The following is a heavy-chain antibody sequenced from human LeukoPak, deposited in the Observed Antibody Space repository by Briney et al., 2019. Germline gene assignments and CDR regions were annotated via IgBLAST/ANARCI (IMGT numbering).Heavy chain of an antibody. CDR3: ATKEPSTSGWSY. CDR2: IKEDGSEK. J-gene: IGHJ4*02. D-gene: IGHD6-19*01. CDR1: GFTFNRDW. V-gene: IGHV3-7*01. Sequence: GGSLRLSCTASGFTFNRDWTAWVRQAPGKGPEWVANIKEDGSEKNYVDSVKGRFTMSRDNAENSVYLQMNDLRAEDTGVYYCATKEPSTSGWSYWGQGTLVTVSS.